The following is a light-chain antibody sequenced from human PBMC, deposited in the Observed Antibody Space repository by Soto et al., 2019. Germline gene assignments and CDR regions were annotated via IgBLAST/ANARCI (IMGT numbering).Light chain of an antibody. Sequence: EIVMTQSPATLSVSPGERCTLSCRASQNILSNLAWYQQKPGQXPRXXIYGASSRATGIPDRFSGSGSGTDLTITISRLEPEDFAVYYCQQYGSSPLTFGGGTKVDIK. V-gene: IGKV3-20*01. J-gene: IGKJ4*01. CDR2: GAS. CDR1: QNILSN. CDR3: QQYGSSPLT.